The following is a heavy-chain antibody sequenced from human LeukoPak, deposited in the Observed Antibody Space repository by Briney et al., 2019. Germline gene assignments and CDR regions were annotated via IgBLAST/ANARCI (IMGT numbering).Heavy chain of an antibody. CDR1: GGSISSGDYY. CDR3: AREGYDSSYYYYLDY. CDR2: IYYSGST. V-gene: IGHV4-31*03. Sequence: PSQTLSLTCTVSGGSISSGDYYWSWIRQHPGKGLEWTGNIYYSGSTYYNPSLKSRVTISADTSKSQFSLKLSSVTAADTAVYYCAREGYDSSYYYYLDYWGQGTLVTVSS. J-gene: IGHJ4*02. D-gene: IGHD3-22*01.